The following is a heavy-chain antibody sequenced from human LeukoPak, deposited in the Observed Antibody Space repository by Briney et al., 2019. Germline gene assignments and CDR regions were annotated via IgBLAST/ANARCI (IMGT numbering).Heavy chain of an antibody. CDR1: GGTFSSYA. D-gene: IGHD4-17*01. CDR3: ARETREATVNPHDAFDI. V-gene: IGHV1-69*05. Sequence: SVKVSCKASGGTFSSYAISWVRQAPGQGLEWMGRIIPIFGTANYAQKFQGRVTITTDESTSTAYMELSSLRSEDTAVYYCARETREATVNPHDAFDIWGQGTMVTVSS. J-gene: IGHJ3*02. CDR2: IIPIFGTA.